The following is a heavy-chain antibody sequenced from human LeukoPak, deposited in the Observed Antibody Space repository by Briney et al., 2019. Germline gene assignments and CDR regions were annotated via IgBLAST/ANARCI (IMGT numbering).Heavy chain of an antibody. D-gene: IGHD3-16*01. CDR2: INEDATTI. CDR3: VRDLILVWTPGDDFDF. CDR1: GFAFSAYW. Sequence: AGGYLRLSCAASGFAFSAYWMHWVRQAPGKGLEWVSRINEDATTITYADSVKGRFIISRDNSKKSLYLQMNNLRAEDTAVYYCVRDLILVWTPGDDFDFWGQGTLVIVSS. J-gene: IGHJ4*02. V-gene: IGHV3-74*01.